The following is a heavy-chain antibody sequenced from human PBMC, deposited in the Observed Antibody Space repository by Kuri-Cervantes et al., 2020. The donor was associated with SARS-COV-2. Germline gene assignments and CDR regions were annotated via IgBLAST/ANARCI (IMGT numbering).Heavy chain of an antibody. Sequence: SVKVSCKASGGTFSSYATSWVRQAPGQGLEWMGGIIPIFGTANYAQKFQGRVTITADESTSTAYMELSSLRSEDTAVYYCARGSIFSDTGGWYFDYWGQGTLVTVSS. CDR1: GGTFSSYA. CDR2: IIPIFGTA. J-gene: IGHJ4*02. D-gene: IGHD3-10*01. V-gene: IGHV1-69*13. CDR3: ARGSIFSDTGGWYFDY.